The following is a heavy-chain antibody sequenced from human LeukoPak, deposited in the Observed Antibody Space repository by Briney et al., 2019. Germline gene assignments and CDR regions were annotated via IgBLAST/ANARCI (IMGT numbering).Heavy chain of an antibody. D-gene: IGHD6-13*01. CDR2: IYTSGST. Sequence: SETLSLTCSVSSDPISRYYWRWLRQPAGKALEWIGRIYTSGSTNYNPSLKSRVTMSVDTSKNQFSLKLSSVTAADTAVYYCARLKRHMAAAGSWGQGTLVTVSS. CDR3: ARLKRHMAAAGS. CDR1: SDPISRYY. J-gene: IGHJ4*02. V-gene: IGHV4-4*07.